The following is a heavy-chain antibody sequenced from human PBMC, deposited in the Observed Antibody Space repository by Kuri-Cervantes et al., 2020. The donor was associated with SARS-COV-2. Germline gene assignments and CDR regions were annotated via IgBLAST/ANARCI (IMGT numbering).Heavy chain of an antibody. D-gene: IGHD4-17*01. CDR3: ARDRGGTTVTTYNTFDY. CDR1: GYTFTGYY. J-gene: IGHJ4*02. CDR2: INPNGDT. Sequence: ASVKVSCKASGYTFTGYYMHWVRQAPGQGLEWMGWINPNGDTNSAQKFQGRVTMTRDTSTSTVHMELSRLRFDDTAVFYCARDRGGTTVTTYNTFDYWGQGTLVTVSS. V-gene: IGHV1-2*02.